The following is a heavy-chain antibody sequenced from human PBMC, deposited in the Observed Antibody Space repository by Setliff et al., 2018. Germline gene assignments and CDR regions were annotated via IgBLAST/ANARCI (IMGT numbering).Heavy chain of an antibody. V-gene: IGHV4-61*08. D-gene: IGHD1-26*01. CDR3: ARAPPNRYSGSYKYFYMDV. CDR1: GGSISSGGYY. Sequence: PSETLSLTCTVSGGSISSGGYYWSWIRQHPGKGLEWTGYIYASGSTNYNPSLKSRVTLSVDTSKNQFSLKVSSVTAADTAVYYCARAPPNRYSGSYKYFYMDVWGKGTTVTVSS. J-gene: IGHJ6*03. CDR2: IYASGST.